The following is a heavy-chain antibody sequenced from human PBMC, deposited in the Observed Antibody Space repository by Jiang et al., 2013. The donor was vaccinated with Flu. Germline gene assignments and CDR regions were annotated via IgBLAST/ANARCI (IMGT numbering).Heavy chain of an antibody. D-gene: IGHD3-10*01. Sequence: SGAEVKKPGASVKVSCKASGYSFTGYFMHWVRQAPGQGLEWMGGIIPIFGIANYAQKFQGRATITADESTSTAYMELSSLRSEDTAVYYCARSGNSPANSGSYDYWGQGTLVTVSS. J-gene: IGHJ4*02. CDR3: ARSGNSPANSGSYDY. CDR2: IIPIFGIA. CDR1: GYSFTGYF. V-gene: IGHV1-69*13.